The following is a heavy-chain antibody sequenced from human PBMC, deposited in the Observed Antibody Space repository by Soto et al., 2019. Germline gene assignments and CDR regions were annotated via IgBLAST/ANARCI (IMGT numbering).Heavy chain of an antibody. CDR3: AIAVAGDGY. Sequence: GALRLSCAASGFTFSSYSMNWVRQAPGKGLEWVSSISGSGGNTYYADSVKGRFTISRDNSKNTLYLQMNSLRAEDAAVYYCAIAVAGDGYWGQGTLVTVSS. CDR2: ISGSGGNT. V-gene: IGHV3-23*01. D-gene: IGHD6-19*01. J-gene: IGHJ4*02. CDR1: GFTFSSYS.